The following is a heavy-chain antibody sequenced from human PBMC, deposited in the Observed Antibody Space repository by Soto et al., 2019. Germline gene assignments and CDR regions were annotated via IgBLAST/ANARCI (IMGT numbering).Heavy chain of an antibody. J-gene: IGHJ4*02. V-gene: IGHV2-5*02. Sequence: VSGPTLVNPTQTLTLTCSFSGFSLTTSGVGVGWIHQPPGKALEWLALIFWDDDKRYSPSLKSRLTITKYSSKNQVVLTMTNMDPVDTATFYCAHYILGERYYNYWGQGTLVTVSS. CDR3: AHYILGERYYNY. CDR2: IFWDDDK. CDR1: GFSLTTSGVG. D-gene: IGHD3-16*01.